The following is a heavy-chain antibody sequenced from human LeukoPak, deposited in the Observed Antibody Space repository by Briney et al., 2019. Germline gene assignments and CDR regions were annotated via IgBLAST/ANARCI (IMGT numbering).Heavy chain of an antibody. CDR1: GGSISSYY. CDR3: ARQGGQLFYYGDTVFSY. J-gene: IGHJ4*02. CDR2: IYTSGST. D-gene: IGHD4-17*01. V-gene: IGHV4-4*07. Sequence: PSETLSLTCTVSGGSISSYYWSWIRQPAGKGLEWIGRIYTSGSTNYNPSLKSRVTMSVDTSKNQFSLKLSSVTAADTAVYYCARQGGQLFYYGDTVFSYWGQGTLVTVSS.